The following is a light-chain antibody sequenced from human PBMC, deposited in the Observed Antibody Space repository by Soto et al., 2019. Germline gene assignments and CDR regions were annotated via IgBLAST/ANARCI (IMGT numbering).Light chain of an antibody. CDR1: QRVSSN. Sequence: EIVMTQSPATLSVSPGERATLSCRASQRVSSNLAWYQQKPGQAPRLLIYGASTRATGVAARFSGSGSGTEFTLTISSLQSEDFAVYHCQQYKNWPLTFGQGTKVEIK. CDR3: QQYKNWPLT. CDR2: GAS. J-gene: IGKJ1*01. V-gene: IGKV3-15*01.